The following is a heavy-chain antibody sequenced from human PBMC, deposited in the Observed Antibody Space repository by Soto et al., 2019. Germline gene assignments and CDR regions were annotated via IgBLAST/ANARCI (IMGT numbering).Heavy chain of an antibody. CDR3: ARTNGEMATTN. CDR1: GFIFSSYA. Sequence: QVQLVESGGGVVQPGRSLRLSCAASGFIFSSYAMHWVRQAPGKGLEWVAFISYDGGNRYYADSVKGRFTISRDNSKNTLYLQMNSLRAEDTAVYYCARTNGEMATTNWGQGTLVTVSS. V-gene: IGHV3-30-3*01. CDR2: ISYDGGNR. J-gene: IGHJ4*02. D-gene: IGHD3-10*01.